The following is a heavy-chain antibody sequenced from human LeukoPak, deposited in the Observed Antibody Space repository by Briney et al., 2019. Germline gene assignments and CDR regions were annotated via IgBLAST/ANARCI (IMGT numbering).Heavy chain of an antibody. D-gene: IGHD2-15*01. Sequence: SVKVSCTASGGTFSSYAVSWVRQAPGQGLEWMGGIIPIFGTANYAQKFQGRVTITADESTSTAYMELSSLRSEDTAVYYCARAPGLLGAFDIWGQGTMVTVSS. V-gene: IGHV1-69*13. CDR3: ARAPGLLGAFDI. CDR1: GGTFSSYA. J-gene: IGHJ3*02. CDR2: IIPIFGTA.